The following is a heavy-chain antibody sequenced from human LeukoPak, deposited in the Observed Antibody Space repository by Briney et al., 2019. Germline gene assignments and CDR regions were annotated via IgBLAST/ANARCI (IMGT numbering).Heavy chain of an antibody. CDR1: GASISSYY. Sequence: SETLSLTCTVSGASISSYYWSWIRQPPGKGLEWIGYIYYSGSTNYNPSLKSRVTISVDTSKNQFSLKLSSVTAADTAVYYCARVENTAMVYYWGQGTLVTVSS. D-gene: IGHD5-18*01. CDR3: ARVENTAMVYY. J-gene: IGHJ4*02. V-gene: IGHV4-59*01. CDR2: IYYSGST.